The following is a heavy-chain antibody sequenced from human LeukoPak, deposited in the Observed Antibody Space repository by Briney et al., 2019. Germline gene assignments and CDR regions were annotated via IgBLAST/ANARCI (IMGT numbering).Heavy chain of an antibody. CDR1: GFTFDDYA. J-gene: IGHJ3*02. V-gene: IGHV3-9*03. D-gene: IGHD2-2*01. CDR3: AKGRVPAANDAFDI. CDR2: ISWNSGSI. Sequence: GRSLRLSCAASGFTFDDYAMHWVRQAPGKGLEWVSGISWNSGSIGYADSVKGRFTISRDNAKNSLYLQMHSLRAEDMALYYCAKGRVPAANDAFDIWGQGTMVTVSS.